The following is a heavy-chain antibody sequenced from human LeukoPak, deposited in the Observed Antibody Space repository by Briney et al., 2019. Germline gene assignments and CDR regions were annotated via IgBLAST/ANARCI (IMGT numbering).Heavy chain of an antibody. CDR1: GFTFSNFA. J-gene: IGHJ6*02. Sequence: GGSLRLSCAASGFTFSNFAMNWVRQAPGKGLEWVSALSLSGADTYYADSVKGRFTISRDNSKDTLYLEMNSLRADDTAVYYCAKGLTARNYGMDVWGQGTTVTVSS. CDR2: LSLSGADT. V-gene: IGHV3-23*01. CDR3: AKGLTARNYGMDV. D-gene: IGHD6-6*01.